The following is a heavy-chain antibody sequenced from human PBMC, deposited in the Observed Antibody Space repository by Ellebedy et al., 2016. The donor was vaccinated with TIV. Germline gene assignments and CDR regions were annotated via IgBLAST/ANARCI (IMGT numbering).Heavy chain of an antibody. D-gene: IGHD3-10*01. CDR2: MDQDGRKT. CDR1: GFTFSSFW. J-gene: IGHJ4*02. Sequence: PGGSLRLSCAASGFTFSSFWMTWARQVPGKGLEWVANMDQDGRKTNYVGSVKGRFSISRDNAQNSLYLQMNSLRAEDTAMYYCARDDGSEGALGYWGQGTLVTVSS. V-gene: IGHV3-7*03. CDR3: ARDDGSEGALGY.